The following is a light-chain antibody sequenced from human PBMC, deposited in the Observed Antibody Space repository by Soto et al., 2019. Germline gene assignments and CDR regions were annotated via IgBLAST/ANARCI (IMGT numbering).Light chain of an antibody. Sequence: QSVLTQPASVSGSPGQSITISCTGTSSYAGDYNYVSWYQQHPGKAPKLMIYDVSYRPSGVSNRFSGSKSGNTASLTISGLQAEDEADYYCSSYTSSSTGVFGTGTKVTVL. CDR1: SSYAGDYNY. V-gene: IGLV2-14*01. CDR3: SSYTSSSTGV. J-gene: IGLJ1*01. CDR2: DVS.